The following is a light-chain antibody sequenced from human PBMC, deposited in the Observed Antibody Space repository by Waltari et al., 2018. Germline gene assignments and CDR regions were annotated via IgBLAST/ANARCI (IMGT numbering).Light chain of an antibody. Sequence: SYELTQPLSVSVALGQTARITCGGNNISRKNVHWYQQKPGQAPVLVIYRDSNRPSGIPERFSGSNSGNTAILTISRAQAGDEADYYCQVWDSSVVFGGGTKLTVL. CDR3: QVWDSSVV. V-gene: IGLV3-9*01. CDR2: RDS. J-gene: IGLJ2*01. CDR1: NISRKN.